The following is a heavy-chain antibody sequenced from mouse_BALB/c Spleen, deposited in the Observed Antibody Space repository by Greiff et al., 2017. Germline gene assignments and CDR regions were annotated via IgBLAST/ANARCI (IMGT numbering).Heavy chain of an antibody. CDR2: ISYSGST. D-gene: IGHD1-1*01. CDR1: GYSITSDYA. V-gene: IGHV3-2*02. CDR3: SRGYGSSYHFDY. Sequence: EVQLKESGPGLVKPSQSLSLTCTVTGYSITSDYAWNWIRQFPGNKLEWMGYISYSGSTSYNPSLKSRISITRDTSKNQFFLQLNSVTTEDTATYYCSRGYGSSYHFDYWGQGTTLTVSS. J-gene: IGHJ2*01.